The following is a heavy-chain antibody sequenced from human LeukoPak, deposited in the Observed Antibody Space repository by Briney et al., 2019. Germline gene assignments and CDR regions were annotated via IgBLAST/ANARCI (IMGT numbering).Heavy chain of an antibody. D-gene: IGHD3-16*01. V-gene: IGHV1-69*02. Sequence: SVRVSCKASGYTFTGYYMHWVRQAPGQGLEWMGRIIPILGIANYAQKLQGRVTITADKSTSTAYMELSSLRSEDTAVYYCAIGVYGMDVWGQGTTVTVSS. CDR1: GYTFTGYY. CDR3: AIGVYGMDV. J-gene: IGHJ6*02. CDR2: IIPILGIA.